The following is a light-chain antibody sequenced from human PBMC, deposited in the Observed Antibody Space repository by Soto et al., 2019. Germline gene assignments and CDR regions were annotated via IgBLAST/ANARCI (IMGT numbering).Light chain of an antibody. CDR2: DAS. V-gene: IGKV3-11*01. CDR1: QSVSSY. CDR3: QQRSNWPIT. Sequence: EIVLTQSPATLSLSPGERATLSCRASQSVSSYLAWYQQKPGQAPRLLIYDASNRATCIPARFSGSGSGTDFTLTSSSLEPEDFAVYYCQQRSNWPITFGQGTRLEIK. J-gene: IGKJ5*01.